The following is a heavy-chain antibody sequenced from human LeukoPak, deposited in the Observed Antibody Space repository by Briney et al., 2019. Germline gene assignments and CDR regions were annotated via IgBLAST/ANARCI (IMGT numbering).Heavy chain of an antibody. CDR1: GFTVGSNY. D-gene: IGHD2/OR15-2a*01. CDR2: IYSGGST. Sequence: GGSLRLSCAASGFTVGSNYMSWVRQAPGKGLEWVSVIYSGGSTYYADSVKGRFTISRGNSRNTLYLQMNSLRAEDTAVYYCARGRNFFPIDYWGQGTLVTVSS. CDR3: ARGRNFFPIDY. V-gene: IGHV3-53*01. J-gene: IGHJ4*02.